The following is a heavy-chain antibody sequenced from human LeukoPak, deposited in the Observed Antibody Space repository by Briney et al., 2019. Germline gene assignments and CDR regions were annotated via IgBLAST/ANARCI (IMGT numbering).Heavy chain of an antibody. CDR3: ARVGYCSSTSCHRGLDY. CDR2: IYHSGST. V-gene: IGHV4-30-2*01. Sequence: PSETLSLTCAVSGGSISSGGYSWSWIRQPPGKGLEWIGYIYHSGSTYYNPSLKSRVTISVDTSKNQFSLKLSSVTAADTAVYYCARVGYCSSTSCHRGLDYWGQGTLVTVSS. J-gene: IGHJ4*02. CDR1: GGSISSGGYS. D-gene: IGHD2-2*02.